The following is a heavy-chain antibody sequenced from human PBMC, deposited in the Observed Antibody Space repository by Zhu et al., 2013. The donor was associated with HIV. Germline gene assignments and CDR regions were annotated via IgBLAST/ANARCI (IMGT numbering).Heavy chain of an antibody. J-gene: IGHJ4*02. CDR3: AQNVYYGSGSYYGWRDY. Sequence: QVQLVQSGAEVKKPGSSVKVSCKASGGTFSSYAISWVRQAPGQGLEWMGGIIPIFGTANYAQKFQGRVTITADKSTSTAYMELSSLRSEDTAVYYCAQNVYYGSGSYYGWRDYWGQGTLVTVSS. CDR2: IIPIFGTA. CDR1: GGTFSSYA. V-gene: IGHV1-69*06. D-gene: IGHD3-10*01.